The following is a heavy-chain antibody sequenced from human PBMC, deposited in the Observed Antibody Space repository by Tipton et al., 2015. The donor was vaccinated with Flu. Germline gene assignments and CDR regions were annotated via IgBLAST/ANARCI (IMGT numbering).Heavy chain of an antibody. Sequence: LRLSCTVSGGSVRSGSYYWNWIRQPAGKGLEWIGRIYATRETKYNPSLKSRVTISLDASKNQFSLRLNSVTAADTAVYYCARERLGEYNSSGYSDSWGRGGLVTVSS. CDR3: ARERLGEYNSSGYSDS. V-gene: IGHV4-61*02. J-gene: IGHJ4*02. D-gene: IGHD3-22*01. CDR2: IYATRET. CDR1: GGSVRSGSYY.